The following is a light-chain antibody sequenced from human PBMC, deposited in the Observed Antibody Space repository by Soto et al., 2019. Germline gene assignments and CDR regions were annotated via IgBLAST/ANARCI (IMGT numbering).Light chain of an antibody. J-gene: IGKJ5*01. CDR3: QQRSNWSFT. V-gene: IGKV3-11*01. Sequence: EIVLTQSPVTLSLSPGERATLSCRASQTLSNRLAWYQHKPGQAPRLLIYVTSNRATGIPARFSGSGSGTDYTLTISSLEPEDFAVYYCQQRSNWSFTFGQGTRLEIK. CDR1: QTLSNR. CDR2: VTS.